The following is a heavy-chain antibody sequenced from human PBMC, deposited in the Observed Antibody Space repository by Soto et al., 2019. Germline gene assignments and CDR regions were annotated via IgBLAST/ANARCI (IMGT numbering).Heavy chain of an antibody. J-gene: IGHJ5*02. CDR2: ISSSSSTI. Sequence: EVQLVESGGGLVQPGGSLRLSCAASGFTFSSYSMNWVHQAPGKGLEWVSYISSSSSTIYYADSVKGRFTISRDNAKNSLYLQMNSLRAEDTAVYYCARTQAVAGLNWFDPWGQGTLVTVSS. V-gene: IGHV3-48*01. D-gene: IGHD6-19*01. CDR1: GFTFSSYS. CDR3: ARTQAVAGLNWFDP.